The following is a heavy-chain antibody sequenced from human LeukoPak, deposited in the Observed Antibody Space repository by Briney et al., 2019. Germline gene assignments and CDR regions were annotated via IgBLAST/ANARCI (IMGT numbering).Heavy chain of an antibody. CDR3: ARSPGYFVAGFDY. CDR1: GFTFSSYA. Sequence: GALRLSCAASGFTFSSYAMHWVRQAPGKGLEWVAVISYDASNKYYADSVKGRFTISRDNSKNTLYRQMNSLRAEDTAVYYCARSPGYFVAGFDYWGQGTLVTVSS. D-gene: IGHD1-26*01. J-gene: IGHJ4*02. V-gene: IGHV3-30*04. CDR2: ISYDASNK.